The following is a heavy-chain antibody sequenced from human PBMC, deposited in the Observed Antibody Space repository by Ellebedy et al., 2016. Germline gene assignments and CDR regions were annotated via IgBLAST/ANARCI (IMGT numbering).Heavy chain of an antibody. D-gene: IGHD6-19*01. CDR2: INHSGST. CDR1: GGSFSGYY. CDR3: ARAGIAVAGHPNWFDP. J-gene: IGHJ5*02. Sequence: SETLSLTCAVYGGSFSGYYWSWIRQPPGKGLEWIGEINHSGSTNYNPSLKSRVTISVDTSKNQFSLKLSSVTAADTAVYYCARAGIAVAGHPNWFDPWGQGTLVTVSS. V-gene: IGHV4-34*01.